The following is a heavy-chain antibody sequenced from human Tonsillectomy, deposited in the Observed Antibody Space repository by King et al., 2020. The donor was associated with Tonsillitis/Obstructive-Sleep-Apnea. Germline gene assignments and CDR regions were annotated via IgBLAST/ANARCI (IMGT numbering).Heavy chain of an antibody. CDR1: GGSFSGYY. CDR2: INHSGST. V-gene: IGHV4-34*01. CDR3: ARENIVVVPAVMGGGFDY. D-gene: IGHD2-2*01. Sequence: VQLPQWGAGLLKPSETLSLTCAVYGGSFSGYYWSWIRQPPGKGLEWIGEINHSGSTNYNPSLRSRVTISVDTSKNQFSLKLSSVTAADTAGYYCARENIVVVPAVMGGGFDYWGQGTLVTVSS. J-gene: IGHJ4*02.